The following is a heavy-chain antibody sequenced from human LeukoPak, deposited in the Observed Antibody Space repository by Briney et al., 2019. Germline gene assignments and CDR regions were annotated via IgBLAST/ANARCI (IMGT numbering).Heavy chain of an antibody. J-gene: IGHJ3*01. D-gene: IGHD2-15*01. CDR3: AKDRGGGSQLGDAFDV. V-gene: IGHV3-74*01. CDR1: GFTFTTFW. CDR2: INHDGSST. Sequence: GGSLRLSCATSGFTFTTFWMHWVRQAPGKGLVWVSRINHDGSSTNYADSVKGRFTISRDNAKNTVYLQMNSLRAEDTALYFCAKDRGGGSQLGDAFDVWGQGTMVSVSS.